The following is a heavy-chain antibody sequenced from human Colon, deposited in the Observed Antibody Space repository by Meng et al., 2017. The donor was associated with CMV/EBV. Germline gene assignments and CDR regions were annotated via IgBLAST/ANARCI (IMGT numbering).Heavy chain of an antibody. CDR1: GGSISSYY. CDR2: IYPSGFP. CDR3: ARAQYTYGYWIFDY. J-gene: IGHJ4*02. Sequence: VQLQESGHGLVKPSETLSLSCTVSGGSISSYYWSWIRQPAGKGLEWIGRIYPSGFPKYKPSLESRVTMSADTSKNQISLKLTSVTAADTAVYYCARAQYTYGYWIFDYWGQGTLVTVSS. D-gene: IGHD5-18*01. V-gene: IGHV4-4*07.